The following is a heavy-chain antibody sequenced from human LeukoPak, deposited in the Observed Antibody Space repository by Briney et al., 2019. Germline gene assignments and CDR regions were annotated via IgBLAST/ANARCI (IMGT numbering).Heavy chain of an antibody. Sequence: PGGSLRLSCAASGFTFSSYWMTWVPQAPGKGLEWVSDIKTDGSHTYYADFVKGRFTISRDNAKNLLFLQLGSLRADDTGVYYCARASMGGRDYHLDSWGQGALVTVSS. CDR1: GFTFSSYW. CDR3: ARASMGGRDYHLDS. D-gene: IGHD4/OR15-4a*01. J-gene: IGHJ4*02. CDR2: IKTDGSHT. V-gene: IGHV3-7*01.